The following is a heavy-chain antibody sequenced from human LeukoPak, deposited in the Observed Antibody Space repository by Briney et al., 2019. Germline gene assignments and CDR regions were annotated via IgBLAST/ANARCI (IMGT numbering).Heavy chain of an antibody. CDR1: GGSISSGDYY. CDR2: IYYSGST. CDR3: ARDKYAHYFDY. V-gene: IGHV4-30-4*01. Sequence: SETLSLTCTVSGGSISSGDYYWSWIRQPPWKGLERIGYIYYSGSTYYNPSLKSRVTISVDTSKNQFSLKLSSVTAADTAVYYCARDKYAHYFDYWGQGTLVTVSS. J-gene: IGHJ4*02.